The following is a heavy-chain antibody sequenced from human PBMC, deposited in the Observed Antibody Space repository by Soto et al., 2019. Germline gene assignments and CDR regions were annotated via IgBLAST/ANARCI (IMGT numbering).Heavy chain of an antibody. V-gene: IGHV4-61*01. D-gene: IGHD2-2*02. Sequence: SETLSLTCTVSGGSVSSDTHYWSWIRQPPGQRLEWIGFIYSSGSTNYNPSLKSRVTMSVDTSKNQFSLKLRSVSVADTAVYHCARFVRSCSGTTCYTPADGWGQGTTVTVSS. CDR3: ARFVRSCSGTTCYTPADG. J-gene: IGHJ6*02. CDR1: GGSVSSDTHY. CDR2: IYSSGST.